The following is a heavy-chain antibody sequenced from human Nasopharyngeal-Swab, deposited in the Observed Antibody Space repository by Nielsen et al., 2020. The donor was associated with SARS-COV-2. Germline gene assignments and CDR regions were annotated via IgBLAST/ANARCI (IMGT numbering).Heavy chain of an antibody. V-gene: IGHV6-1*01. D-gene: IGHD3-9*01. CDR3: ARGFLQTGFDY. Sequence: LRLSCAISGASVSSNNVGWNWIRQSPSRALEWLGRTYYGSKWYNHYAPSVKSRVTIKPDTSKNQFSLQMDSVTPEDSAVYYCARGFLQTGFDYWGQGTLVTVSS. J-gene: IGHJ4*02. CDR1: GASVSSNNVG. CDR2: TYYGSKWYN.